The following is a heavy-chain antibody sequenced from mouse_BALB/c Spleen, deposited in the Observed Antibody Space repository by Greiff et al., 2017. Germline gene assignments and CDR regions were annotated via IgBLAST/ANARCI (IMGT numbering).Heavy chain of an antibody. CDR2: IDPYNGGT. CDR1: GYAFTSYN. Sequence: LVESGPELVKPGASVKVSCKASGYAFTSYNMYWVKQSHGKSLEWIGYIDPYNGGTSYNQKFKGKATLTVDKSSSTAYMHLNSLTSEDSAVYYCARSGLGPYYYAMDYWGQGTSVTVSS. J-gene: IGHJ4*01. D-gene: IGHD4-1*01. V-gene: IGHV1S135*01. CDR3: ARSGLGPYYYAMDY.